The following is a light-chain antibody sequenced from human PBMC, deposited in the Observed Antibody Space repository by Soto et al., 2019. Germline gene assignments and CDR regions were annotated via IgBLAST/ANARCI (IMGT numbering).Light chain of an antibody. CDR1: SSDVGDYNY. CDR2: EVT. J-gene: IGLJ2*01. V-gene: IGLV2-8*01. Sequence: QSALTQPPSASGSPRQSVTISCTGTSSDVGDYNYVSWYQQHPGKAPKLMLYEVTKRPSGVPDRFSGSKSGNTASLTVSGLQAEDEADYYCSSYAGSNNFVVFGGGTKLTVL. CDR3: SSYAGSNNFVV.